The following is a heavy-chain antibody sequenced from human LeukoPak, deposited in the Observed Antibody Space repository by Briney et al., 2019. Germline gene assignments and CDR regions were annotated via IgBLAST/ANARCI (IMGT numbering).Heavy chain of an antibody. V-gene: IGHV3-23*01. D-gene: IGHD2-21*02. J-gene: IGHJ4*02. CDR3: AKERSRGGDCLDY. CDR2: ISVSGGST. Sequence: PGGSLRLSCAASGFTVSSNYMSWVRQAPGKGLEWVSAISVSGGSTYYADSVKGRFTISRDNSKNTLYLQMNSLRAEETAVYYCAKERSRGGDCLDYWGQGTLVTVSS. CDR1: GFTVSSNY.